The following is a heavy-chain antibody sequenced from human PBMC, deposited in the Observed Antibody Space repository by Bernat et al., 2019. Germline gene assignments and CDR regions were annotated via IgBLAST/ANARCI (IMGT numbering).Heavy chain of an antibody. CDR1: GGSISSSSYY. V-gene: IGHV4-39*01. J-gene: IGHJ3*02. CDR3: ARHSSDPRRAFDI. Sequence: QLQLQESGPGLVKPSETLSLTCTVSGGSISSSSYYWGWIRQPPGKGLEWIGSIYYSGSTYYNPSLKGRVTISVDTSKNQFSLKLSSVTAADTAVYYCARHSSDPRRAFDIWGQGTMVTVSS. CDR2: IYYSGST.